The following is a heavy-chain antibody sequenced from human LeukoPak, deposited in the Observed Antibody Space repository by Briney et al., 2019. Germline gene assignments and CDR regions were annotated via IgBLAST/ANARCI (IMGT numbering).Heavy chain of an antibody. V-gene: IGHV3-15*01. CDR1: GFTFSNAW. Sequence: PGGSLRLSCAASGFTFSNAWMSRVRQAPGKGLEWVGRIKSKTDGGTTEYAAPVKGRFTISRDDSKNTLFLQMNSLKTEDTAVYYCTTPRREIAVAGGDYWGQGTLVTVSS. CDR2: IKSKTDGGTT. D-gene: IGHD6-19*01. J-gene: IGHJ4*02. CDR3: TTPRREIAVAGGDY.